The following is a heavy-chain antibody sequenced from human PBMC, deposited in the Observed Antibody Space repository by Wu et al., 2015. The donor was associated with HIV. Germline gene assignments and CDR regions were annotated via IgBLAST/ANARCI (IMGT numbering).Heavy chain of an antibody. V-gene: IGHV1-69*05. D-gene: IGHD6-13*01. CDR1: GGTFSSFS. Sequence: VQLVQLGREVKKPGSSVKLSCKASGGTFSSFSINWVRQAPGQGLEWTGGIIPLFGAATYAPRFQGRATITSDESTSTAYMEVTGLRYEDTAVYYCARGFSSTWYDHFDLWGQGTLVTVSS. CDR2: IIPLFGAA. CDR3: ARGFSSTWYDHFDL. J-gene: IGHJ4*02.